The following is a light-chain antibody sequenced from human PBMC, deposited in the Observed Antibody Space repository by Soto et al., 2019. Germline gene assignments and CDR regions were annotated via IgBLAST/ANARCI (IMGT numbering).Light chain of an antibody. Sequence: EVVMTQSPATLSVSPGERVTLSCTASQSVSGNLAWYQQKPGQAPRLLIHGASTRATDIPARLSGSGSGTEFTLTITSLQSEDFAVYYCQQYHNWPPGLTFGGGTRVEIK. J-gene: IGKJ4*01. CDR2: GAS. V-gene: IGKV3-15*01. CDR3: QQYHNWPPGLT. CDR1: QSVSGN.